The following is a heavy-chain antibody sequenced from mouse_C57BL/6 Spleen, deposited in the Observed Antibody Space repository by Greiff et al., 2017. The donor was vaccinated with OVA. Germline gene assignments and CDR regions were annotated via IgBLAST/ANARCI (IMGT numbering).Heavy chain of an antibody. Sequence: VQGVESGAELVKPGASVKMSCKASGYTFTTYPIEWMKQNHGKSLEWIGNFHPYNDDTKYNEKFKGKATLTVEKSSSTVYLELSRLTSDDSAVYYCARGYYYGSTSYAMDYWGQGTSVTVSS. D-gene: IGHD1-1*01. J-gene: IGHJ4*01. CDR1: GYTFTTYP. CDR3: ARGYYYGSTSYAMDY. CDR2: FHPYNDDT. V-gene: IGHV1-47*01.